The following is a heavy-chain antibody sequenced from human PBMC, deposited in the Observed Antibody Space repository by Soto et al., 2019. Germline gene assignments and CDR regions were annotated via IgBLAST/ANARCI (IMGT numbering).Heavy chain of an antibody. V-gene: IGHV3-48*03. CDR2: ISSSGSTI. D-gene: IGHD4-17*01. J-gene: IGHJ6*02. CDR1: GFTFSSYE. CDR3: ARDHPYYGDYWGPQYYYYGMDV. Sequence: PGGSLRLSCAASGFTFSSYEMNWVRQAPGKGLEWVSYISSSGSTIYYADSVKGRFTISRDNAKNSLYLQMNSLRAEDTAVYYCARDHPYYGDYWGPQYYYYGMDVWGQGTTVTVSS.